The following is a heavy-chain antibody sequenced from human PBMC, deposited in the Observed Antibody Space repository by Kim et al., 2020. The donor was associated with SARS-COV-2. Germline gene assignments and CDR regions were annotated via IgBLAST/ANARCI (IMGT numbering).Heavy chain of an antibody. V-gene: IGHV4-59*01. CDR3: ARDHGGLVRPDAFDI. Sequence: SETLSLTCTVSGGSITGYFWSWIRQPPGKGLEWIGYISYTGTTNYNPSITSRVIMSVDISNDQVSLRLSSVTAADTAMYYCARDHGGLVRPDAFDIWGPGKMVTVSS. D-gene: IGHD2-15*01. CDR2: ISYTGTT. CDR1: GGSITGYF. J-gene: IGHJ3*02.